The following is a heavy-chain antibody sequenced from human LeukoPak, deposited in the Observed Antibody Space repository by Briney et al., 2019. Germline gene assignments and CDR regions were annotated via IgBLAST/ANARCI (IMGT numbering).Heavy chain of an antibody. D-gene: IGHD3-3*02. Sequence: SETLSLTCAVYGGSFSGYYWSWIRQPPGKGLEWIGEINHSGSTNYNPSLKSRVTISVDRSKNQFSLKLSSVTAADTAVYYCAREVAFFGKAFDIWGQGTMVTVSS. J-gene: IGHJ3*02. V-gene: IGHV4-34*01. CDR1: GGSFSGYY. CDR3: AREVAFFGKAFDI. CDR2: INHSGST.